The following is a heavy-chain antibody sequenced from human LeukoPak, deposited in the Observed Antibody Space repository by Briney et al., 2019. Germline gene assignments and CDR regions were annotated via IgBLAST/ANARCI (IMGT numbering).Heavy chain of an antibody. Sequence: GGSLRLSCAASGFTFSSYAMSWVRQAPGKGLEWVSAISGSGGSPYYADSVKGRFTISRDNSKNTLYLQMNSLRAEDTAVYYCAKDSPDIVVVPAANYYYYYGMDVWGQGTTVTVSS. CDR2: ISGSGGSP. V-gene: IGHV3-23*01. J-gene: IGHJ6*02. D-gene: IGHD2-2*01. CDR1: GFTFSSYA. CDR3: AKDSPDIVVVPAANYYYYYGMDV.